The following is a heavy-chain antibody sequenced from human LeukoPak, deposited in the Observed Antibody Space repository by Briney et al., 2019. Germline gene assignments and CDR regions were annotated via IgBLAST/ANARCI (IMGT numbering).Heavy chain of an antibody. D-gene: IGHD2-21*02. Sequence: GGSLRLSCAASGFTLSSYAVSWVRQAPGKGLEWVSALSGSGGSTYYADSVKGRFTISRDNSKNTLYLQMNSLRAEDTAVYFCARDGVPPCGYDCPAFEYWGQGTLVTVSS. J-gene: IGHJ4*02. V-gene: IGHV3-23*01. CDR3: ARDGVPPCGYDCPAFEY. CDR2: LSGSGGST. CDR1: GFTLSSYA.